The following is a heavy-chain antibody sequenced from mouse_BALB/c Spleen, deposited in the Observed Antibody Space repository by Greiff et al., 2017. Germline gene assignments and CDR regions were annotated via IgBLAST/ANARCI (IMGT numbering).Heavy chain of an antibody. V-gene: IGHV1S137*01. Sequence: VQLQQSGAELVRPGVSVKISCKGSGYTFTDYYMHWVKHSHAKSLEWIGVISTYYGDASYNQKFKGKGTMTVDKSSSTAYMELARLTSEDSAVYYCARYDDRYDAWFAYWGQGTLVTVSA. CDR2: ISTYYGDA. CDR3: ARYDDRYDAWFAY. CDR1: GYTFTDYY. J-gene: IGHJ3*01. D-gene: IGHD2-14*01.